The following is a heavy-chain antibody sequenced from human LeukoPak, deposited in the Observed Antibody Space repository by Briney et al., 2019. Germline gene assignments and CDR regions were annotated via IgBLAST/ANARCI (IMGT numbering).Heavy chain of an antibody. CDR3: ARDKWLRNYYDSSGYYLGAFDI. J-gene: IGHJ3*02. D-gene: IGHD3-22*01. V-gene: IGHV3-48*03. CDR1: GFTFSSYE. Sequence: GGSLRLSCAASGFTFSSYEMNWVRQAPGKGLEWVSYISSSGSTIYYADSVKGRFTISRDNAENSLYLQMNSLRAEDTAVYYCARDKWLRNYYDSSGYYLGAFDIWGQGTMVTVSS. CDR2: ISSSGSTI.